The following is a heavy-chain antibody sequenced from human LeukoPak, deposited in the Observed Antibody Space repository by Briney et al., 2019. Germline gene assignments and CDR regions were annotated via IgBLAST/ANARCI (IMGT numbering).Heavy chain of an antibody. D-gene: IGHD1-20*01. CDR2: VNLEIGGT. J-gene: IGHJ4*02. CDR3: ARVITNQVPGLDY. CDR1: LYTFTVYY. V-gene: IGHV1-2*02. Sequence: ASVKVSCKASLYTFTVYYMHSVRQAPGQGVAWMGLVNLEIGGTNYAQKIQGRVTMTRVTTISTDYMELGRLRSADTAVYYCARVITNQVPGLDYWGQGTLVTVSS.